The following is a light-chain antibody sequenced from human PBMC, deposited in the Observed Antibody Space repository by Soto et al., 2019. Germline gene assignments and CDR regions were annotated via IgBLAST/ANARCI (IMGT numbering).Light chain of an antibody. V-gene: IGKV1-39*01. J-gene: IGKJ4*01. CDR1: QSIFNY. Sequence: DIQVTQSPSSLSASVGDRVTITCRASQSIFNYLNWYQQKPGKAPKLLIYAASSLQSGVPSRFSGGGAGTDFTLTISSLQPEDFATYYCQQSYSSPPTFGLGTKVEIK. CDR3: QQSYSSPPT. CDR2: AAS.